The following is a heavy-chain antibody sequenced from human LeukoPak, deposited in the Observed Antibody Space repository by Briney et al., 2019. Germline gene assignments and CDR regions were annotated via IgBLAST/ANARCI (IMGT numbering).Heavy chain of an antibody. J-gene: IGHJ4*02. CDR1: GGSISSGSYF. CDR2: INTSGST. V-gene: IGHV4-61*02. D-gene: IGHD6-13*01. CDR3: AREGYTSSWYSGYYYFDY. Sequence: SETLSLTCTVSGGSISSGSYFWTWIRQPAGKGLEWIGRINTSGSTNYNPSLKSRVNISVDTSKNKFSLTLSSVTAADTAVFYCAREGYTSSWYSGYYYFDYWGQGTLVTVSS.